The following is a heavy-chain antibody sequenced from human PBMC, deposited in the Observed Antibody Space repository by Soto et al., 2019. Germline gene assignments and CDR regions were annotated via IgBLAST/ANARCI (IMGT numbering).Heavy chain of an antibody. CDR2: IIPIFGTA. J-gene: IGHJ4*02. CDR3: ARARTGTTVPFFDY. CDR1: GGTFSSYA. V-gene: IGHV1-69*01. D-gene: IGHD1-1*01. Sequence: QVQLVQSGAEVKKPGSSVKVSCKASGGTFSSYAISWVRQAPGQGLEWMGGIIPIFGTANYAQKFQGRVTITADESTSTAYLELSSLRSDDTAVYYCARARTGTTVPFFDYWGQGTLVTVSS.